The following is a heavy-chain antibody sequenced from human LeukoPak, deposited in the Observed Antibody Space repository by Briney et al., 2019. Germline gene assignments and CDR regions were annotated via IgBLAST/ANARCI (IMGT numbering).Heavy chain of an antibody. CDR2: ISWNSGTL. Sequence: QPGGSPRLSCAASGFTFDDFAMHWVRQAPGKGLEWVSGISWNSGTLVYGDSVKGRFTISRDNAKNSLFLQMNSLTTEDTALYFCAKVADSGSLPPNLDGFEVWGQGTMVTASS. D-gene: IGHD3-10*01. J-gene: IGHJ3*01. V-gene: IGHV3-9*01. CDR1: GFTFDDFA. CDR3: AKVADSGSLPPNLDGFEV.